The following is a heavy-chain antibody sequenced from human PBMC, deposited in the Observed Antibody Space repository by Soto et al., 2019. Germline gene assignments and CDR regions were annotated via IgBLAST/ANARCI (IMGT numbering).Heavy chain of an antibody. V-gene: IGHV4-4*07. CDR1: GSSISGFY. CDR2: IYATGTT. D-gene: IGHD1-1*01. CDR3: VRDGTKTLRDWFDP. J-gene: IGHJ5*02. Sequence: PSETLSLTCTVSGSSISGFYWSWIRKSAGKGLEWIGRIYATGTTDYNPSLKSRVMMSVDTSKKQFSLKLRSVTAADTAVYYCVRDGTKTLRDWFDPWGQGISVTVSS.